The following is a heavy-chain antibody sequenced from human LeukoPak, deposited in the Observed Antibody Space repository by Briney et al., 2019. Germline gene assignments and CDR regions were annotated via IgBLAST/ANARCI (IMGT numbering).Heavy chain of an antibody. D-gene: IGHD6-19*01. CDR2: LYYSGST. CDR1: GGSITNNNYY. J-gene: IGHJ4*02. CDR3: ARQVVAVAGTGYFDY. V-gene: IGHV4-39*01. Sequence: SETLSLTCTVSGGSITNNNYYWDWIRQPPGKGLEWIGDLYYSGSTHYNPSLKSRVTISVDTSKNQFSLKLNSVTAADTAVYFCARQVVAVAGTGYFDYWGQGTLVTVSS.